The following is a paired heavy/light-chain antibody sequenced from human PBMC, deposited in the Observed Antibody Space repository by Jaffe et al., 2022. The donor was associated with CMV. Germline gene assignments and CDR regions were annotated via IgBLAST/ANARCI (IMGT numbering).Light chain of an antibody. Sequence: QSVLTQPPSASGTPGQRVTISCSTRTTIRLNTVNWYQHLPGTTPKLLIFNNYQRPSGVPDRFSGSNSGTTASLAISGLQSDDEADYYCATWDDTRNEYVFGTGTTVTVL. V-gene: IGLV1-44*01. J-gene: IGLJ1*01. CDR2: NNY. CDR3: ATWDDTRNEYV. CDR1: TTIRLNT.
Heavy chain of an antibody. J-gene: IGHJ6*03. D-gene: IGHD1-26*01. Sequence: QVQLVQSGAEVKKPGSSVRVACTASGGVLSNYGINWVRQAPGQGLEWMGRIRPLVRRPEYAQKFQGRATIIDDKSTRTVYMELSSLTPEDTAVYYCATRGELVGIRASGDHYYMDVWGRGTAVTVSS. V-gene: IGHV1-69*09. CDR1: GGVLSNYG. CDR2: IRPLVRRP. CDR3: ATRGELVGIRASGDHYYMDV.